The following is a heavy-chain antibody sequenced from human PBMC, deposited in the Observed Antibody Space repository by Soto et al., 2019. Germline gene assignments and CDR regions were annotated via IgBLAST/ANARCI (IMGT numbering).Heavy chain of an antibody. Sequence: GASVKVSCKASGYTFTSYGISWVRQAPGQGLEWMGWISAYNGNTNYAQKLQGRVTMTTDTSTSTAYMELRSLRSDDTAVYYCARDPVLYYDSSGYPYFDYWGQGTLVTVSS. CDR1: GYTFTSYG. D-gene: IGHD3-22*01. CDR2: ISAYNGNT. V-gene: IGHV1-18*04. CDR3: ARDPVLYYDSSGYPYFDY. J-gene: IGHJ4*02.